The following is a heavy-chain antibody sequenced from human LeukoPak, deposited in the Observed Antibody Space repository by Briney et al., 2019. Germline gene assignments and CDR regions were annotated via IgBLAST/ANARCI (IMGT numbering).Heavy chain of an antibody. J-gene: IGHJ6*03. CDR1: GYTFSSYD. CDR2: MNPNSGNT. CDR3: ARGPLSSSSTPYYYYMDV. Sequence: ASVKVSCKASGYTFSSYDINWVRQATGQGLEWMGWMNPNSGNTGYAQKFQGRVTMTRNTSISTAYMELGSLRSEYTAVYYCARGPLSSSSTPYYYYMDVWGKGTTVTVSS. V-gene: IGHV1-8*01. D-gene: IGHD6-6*01.